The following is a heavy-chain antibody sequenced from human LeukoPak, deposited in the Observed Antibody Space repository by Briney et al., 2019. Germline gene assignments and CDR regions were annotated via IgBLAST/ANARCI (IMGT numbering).Heavy chain of an antibody. CDR1: GFTVSSNY. J-gene: IGHJ4*02. CDR2: IYSGGTT. D-gene: IGHD5-18*01. V-gene: IGHV3-53*01. Sequence: GGSLRLSCAASGFTVSSNYMSWVRQAPGKGLEWVSVIYSGGTTYYADSVKGRFTISRDNSKNTLYLQMNSLRAEDTAVYYCTTDGAEVGYSYGGLDYWGQGTLVTVSS. CDR3: TTDGAEVGYSYGGLDY.